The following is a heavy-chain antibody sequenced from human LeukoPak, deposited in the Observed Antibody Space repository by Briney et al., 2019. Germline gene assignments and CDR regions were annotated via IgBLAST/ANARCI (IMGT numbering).Heavy chain of an antibody. J-gene: IGHJ6*03. CDR3: ARGGKYYYDSSGSFYYYYMDV. Sequence: ASVKVSCKASGYTFTGYYMHWVRQAPGQGLEWMGWINPNSGGTNYAQKFQGRVTMTRDTSISTAYMELSRLRSDDTAVYYCARGGKYYYDSSGSFYYYYMDVWDKGTTVTISS. CDR2: INPNSGGT. D-gene: IGHD3-22*01. CDR1: GYTFTGYY. V-gene: IGHV1-2*02.